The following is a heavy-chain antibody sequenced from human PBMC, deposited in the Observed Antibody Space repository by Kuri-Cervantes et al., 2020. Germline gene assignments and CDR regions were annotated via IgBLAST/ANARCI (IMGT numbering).Heavy chain of an antibody. CDR2: ISYDGSNK. J-gene: IGHJ6*04. CDR1: GFTFSSYA. CDR3: ARWGGIRAEGFHIDV. D-gene: IGHD3-16*01. V-gene: IGHV3-30-3*01. Sequence: GGSLRLSCAASGFTFSSYAMHWVRQAPGKGLEWVAVISYDGSNKYYAESVKGRFTISRDNSNNALYLQMDSLSVEDTAVYYCARWGGIRAEGFHIDVWGKGTTVTVSS.